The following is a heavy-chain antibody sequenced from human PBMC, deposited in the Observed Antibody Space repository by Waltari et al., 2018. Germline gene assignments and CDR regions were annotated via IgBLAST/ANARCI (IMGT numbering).Heavy chain of an antibody. CDR2: SKGDGGKN. CDR1: GFTFSSYW. D-gene: IGHD1-1*01. V-gene: IGHV3-74*01. J-gene: IGHJ4*02. CDR3: VRDEVGGTTRAYY. Sequence: EVQLEESGGGSVQPGGSLKLSCGASGFTFSSYWMHWVRQAAGGGLMWDSSSKGDGGKNNYADSVQGRFTISRDNAKSTLYLQMNNLRAEDTAVYFCVRDEVGGTTRAYYWGQGTLVTVSS.